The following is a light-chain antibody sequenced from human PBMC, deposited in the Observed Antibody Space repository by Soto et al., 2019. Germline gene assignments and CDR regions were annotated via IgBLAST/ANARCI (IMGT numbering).Light chain of an antibody. CDR1: TLPRQY. CDR2: KNS. J-gene: IGLJ1*01. V-gene: IGLV3-25*02. Sequence: SYELTQPPSVSVSPGQTARITCSGDTLPRQYPYWYQQKPRQAPVLIINKNSERPSGIPERFSGSTSGTTVTLTISGVQAEDEADYFCQSADSSGAYVFGAGTKVTVL. CDR3: QSADSSGAYV.